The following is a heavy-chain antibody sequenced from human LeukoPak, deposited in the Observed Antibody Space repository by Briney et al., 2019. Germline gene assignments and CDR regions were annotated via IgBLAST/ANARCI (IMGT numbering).Heavy chain of an antibody. Sequence: GGSLRLSCAASGFTLSNYAMSWVRQAPGKGLEWVSSIDKNDATTNYADSVRGRFTISRDNSKSTLHLQMSSLRAEDTAVYYCAKYNGQLLEQWYYDYWGKGTLVTVSS. CDR1: GFTLSNYA. V-gene: IGHV3-23*01. D-gene: IGHD1/OR15-1a*01. CDR3: AKYNGQLLEQWYYDY. CDR2: IDKNDATT. J-gene: IGHJ4*02.